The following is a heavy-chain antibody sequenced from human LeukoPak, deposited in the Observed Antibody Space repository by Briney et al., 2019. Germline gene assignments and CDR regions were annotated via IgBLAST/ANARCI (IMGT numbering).Heavy chain of an antibody. V-gene: IGHV3-9*01. D-gene: IGHD3-22*01. CDR3: AKGIGVASLIADALDI. J-gene: IGHJ3*02. CDR2: ITWNSGSI. CDR1: GFTFDDYA. Sequence: PGRSLRLSCEASGFTFDDYAMHWVRQVPGKGLEWVSGITWNSGSIVYADSVKGRFTISRDNAKKSLSLQMNSLRAEDTALYYCAKGIGVASLIADALDIWGQGTMVTVSS.